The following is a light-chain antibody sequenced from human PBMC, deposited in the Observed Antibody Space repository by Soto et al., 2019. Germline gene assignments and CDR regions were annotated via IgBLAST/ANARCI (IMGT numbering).Light chain of an antibody. CDR2: SAA. V-gene: IGKV1-27*01. Sequence: DSQMTQSPSSLSASVGDRVTITCRARQGISNYLAWYQQKPWEAPQLLIYSAATLKYGVLSRFSGSGSGTEFTRTISSLQPEDVATYYCQRSTSAPLTFDPGTKVDIK. CDR1: QGISNY. J-gene: IGKJ3*01. CDR3: QRSTSAPLT.